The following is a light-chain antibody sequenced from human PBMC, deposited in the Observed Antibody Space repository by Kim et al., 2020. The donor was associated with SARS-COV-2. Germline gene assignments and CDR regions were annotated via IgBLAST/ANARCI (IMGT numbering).Light chain of an antibody. CDR3: QQYYSYPALT. J-gene: IGKJ4*01. CDR2: AAS. Sequence: AIRITQSPSSLSASTGDRVTITCRASQGISSYLAWYQQKPGKAPKLLIYAASTLQSGVPSRFSGSGSGTDFTLTISCLQSEDFATYYCQQYYSYPALTVGGGTKVDIK. CDR1: QGISSY. V-gene: IGKV1-8*01.